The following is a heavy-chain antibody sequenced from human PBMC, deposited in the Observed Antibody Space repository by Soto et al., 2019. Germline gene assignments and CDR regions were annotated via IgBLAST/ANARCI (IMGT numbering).Heavy chain of an antibody. CDR1: GYTFTSYG. V-gene: IGHV1-18*01. Sequence: GESLKISCKASGYTFTSYGISWVRQAPGQGLEWMGWISAYNGNTNYAQKLQGRVTMTTDTSTSTAYMELRSLRSDDTAVYYCARGKYDILTGYYFDYWGQGTLVTVSS. CDR2: ISAYNGNT. D-gene: IGHD3-9*01. CDR3: ARGKYDILTGYYFDY. J-gene: IGHJ4*02.